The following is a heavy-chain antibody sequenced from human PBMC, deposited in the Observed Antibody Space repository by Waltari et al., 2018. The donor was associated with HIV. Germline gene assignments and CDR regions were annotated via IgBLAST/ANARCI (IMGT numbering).Heavy chain of an antibody. D-gene: IGHD3-22*01. CDR1: GGSISSSSYY. CDR3: ARHGDYYDRSGYYYFDY. CDR2: IYYSGST. Sequence: QLQLQESGPGLVKPSETLSLTCTVSGGSISSSSYYWGWIRQPPGKGLEWIGSIYYSGSTYYNPSLKSRVTIAVDTSKNQFSLKLSSVTAADTAVYYCARHGDYYDRSGYYYFDYWGQGTLVTVSS. J-gene: IGHJ4*02. V-gene: IGHV4-39*01.